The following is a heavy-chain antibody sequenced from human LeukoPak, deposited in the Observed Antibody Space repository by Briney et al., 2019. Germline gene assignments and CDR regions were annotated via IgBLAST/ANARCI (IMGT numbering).Heavy chain of an antibody. CDR3: ARHQFSSSSWGEIDY. Sequence: GESLKISCKGSGYSFTTYWIGWVRQMPGKGLEWMGIIYPGDSDTRYSPSFQGQVTISADKSISTAYLQWSSLKASDTAMYYCARHQFSSSSWGEIDYWGQGTLVTVSS. CDR1: GYSFTTYW. V-gene: IGHV5-51*01. CDR2: IYPGDSDT. J-gene: IGHJ4*02. D-gene: IGHD6-13*01.